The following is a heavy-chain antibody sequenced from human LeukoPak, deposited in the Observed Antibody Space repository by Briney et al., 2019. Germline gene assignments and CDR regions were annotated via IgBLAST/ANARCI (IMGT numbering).Heavy chain of an antibody. CDR1: GGSFSGYY. Sequence: PSETLSLTCAVYGGSFSGYYWSWIRQPPGKGLEWIGEINHSGSTNYNPSLKSRVTISVDTSKNQFSLKLSSVTAADTAVYYCAREVRYYYDSSGYYSRNLYYYYGMDVWGQGTTVTVSS. D-gene: IGHD3-22*01. J-gene: IGHJ6*02. V-gene: IGHV4-34*01. CDR2: INHSGST. CDR3: AREVRYYYDSSGYYSRNLYYYYGMDV.